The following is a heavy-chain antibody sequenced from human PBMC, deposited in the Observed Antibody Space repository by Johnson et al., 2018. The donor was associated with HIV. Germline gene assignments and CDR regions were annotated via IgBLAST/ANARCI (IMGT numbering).Heavy chain of an antibody. J-gene: IGHJ3*02. CDR1: GFSFSDYY. D-gene: IGHD3-22*01. CDR3: ARDRWATYYYDSSGHGGVFDI. Sequence: QVQLVESGGGLVKPGKSLRLSCAASGFSFSDYYMSWIRQAPGKGLEWVSYITSSGTTIYHVDSVKGRFTISRDNAKNSLYLQINSLRAEDTAVYYCARDRWATYYYDSSGHGGVFDIWGQGTVVTVSS. CDR2: ITSSGTTI. V-gene: IGHV3-11*04.